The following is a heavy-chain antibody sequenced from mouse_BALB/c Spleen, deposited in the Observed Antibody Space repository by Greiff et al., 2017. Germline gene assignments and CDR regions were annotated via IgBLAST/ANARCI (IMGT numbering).Heavy chain of an antibody. CDR1: GFNIKDTY. V-gene: IGHV14-3*02. CDR2: IDPANGNT. D-gene: IGHD2-14*01. CDR3: ARSLYYRYPSWFAY. J-gene: IGHJ3*01. Sequence: EVQLQQSGAELVKPGASVKLSCTASGFNIKDTYMHWVKQRPEQGLEWIGRIDPANGNTKYDPKFQGKATITADTSSNTAYLQLSSLTSEDTAVYYCARSLYYRYPSWFAYWGQGTLVTVSA.